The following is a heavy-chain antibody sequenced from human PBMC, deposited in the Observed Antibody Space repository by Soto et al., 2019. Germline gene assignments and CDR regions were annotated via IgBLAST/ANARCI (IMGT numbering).Heavy chain of an antibody. Sequence: VELVESGGGVVQPGGSLRPSCAASGFTFNTHGMHWVRQAPGKGLEWVAVICYDGSQRYYADFVRGRFTISRDNSQNTLYLQMTSLRAEDTAVYYCARIDDYGDYVTDYWGQGALVTVSS. J-gene: IGHJ4*02. CDR2: ICYDGSQR. CDR1: GFTFNTHG. V-gene: IGHV3-33*01. D-gene: IGHD4-17*01. CDR3: ARIDDYGDYVTDY.